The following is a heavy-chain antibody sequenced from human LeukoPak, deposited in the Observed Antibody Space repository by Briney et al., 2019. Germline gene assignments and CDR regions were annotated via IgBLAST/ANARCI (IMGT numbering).Heavy chain of an antibody. V-gene: IGHV3-23*01. D-gene: IGHD5-24*01. Sequence: PGGSLRLSCAASGFTFDNYGINWVRQAPGKGLEWVSGVGPSGARTYYADSVKGRFTVSRDNSKNMVFLQMSSLRAEDTAIYYCEQDDAYLQYDDWGQGTLVTVSS. CDR2: VGPSGART. CDR1: GFTFDNYG. CDR3: EQDDAYLQYDD. J-gene: IGHJ4*02.